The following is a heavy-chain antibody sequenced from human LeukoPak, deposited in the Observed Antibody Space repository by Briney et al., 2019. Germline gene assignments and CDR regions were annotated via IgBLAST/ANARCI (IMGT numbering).Heavy chain of an antibody. CDR2: IYSGGST. CDR1: GFTVSSNY. J-gene: IGHJ4*02. CDR3: ARILTVAPAFDY. D-gene: IGHD2-15*01. Sequence: GGSLRLSCAASGFTVSSNYMSWVRQAPGKGLEWVSVIYSGGSTYYADSVKGRFTISRDNFKNTLYLQMNSLRAEDTAVYYCARILTVAPAFDYWGQGTLVTVSS. V-gene: IGHV3-53*01.